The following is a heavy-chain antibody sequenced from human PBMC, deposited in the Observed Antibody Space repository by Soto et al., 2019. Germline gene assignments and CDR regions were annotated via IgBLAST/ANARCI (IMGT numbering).Heavy chain of an antibody. D-gene: IGHD5-12*01. Sequence: EVQLLESGGGLVQPGGSLRLSCAASGFTFSSYAMSWVRQAPGKGLEWVSAISGSGGSTYYADCVKGRFTISRDNSKNTPYLQMNSLRAEDTAVYYCAKDLMRGMATLGYFDYWGQGTLVTVSS. CDR3: AKDLMRGMATLGYFDY. CDR2: ISGSGGST. V-gene: IGHV3-23*01. J-gene: IGHJ4*02. CDR1: GFTFSSYA.